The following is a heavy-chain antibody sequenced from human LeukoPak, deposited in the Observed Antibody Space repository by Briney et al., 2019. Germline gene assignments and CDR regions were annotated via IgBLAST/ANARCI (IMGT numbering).Heavy chain of an antibody. D-gene: IGHD4-17*01. Sequence: ASVKVSCKASGYTFTSYYIHRVRQAPGQGLEWMGISNPSGGSTRYAQRFQGRVTMTSDTSTSTVYLELSSLRSEDTAVYYCTREAGYGDFDYWGQGTLVTVSS. CDR2: SNPSGGST. CDR1: GYTFTSYY. V-gene: IGHV1-46*01. CDR3: TREAGYGDFDY. J-gene: IGHJ4*02.